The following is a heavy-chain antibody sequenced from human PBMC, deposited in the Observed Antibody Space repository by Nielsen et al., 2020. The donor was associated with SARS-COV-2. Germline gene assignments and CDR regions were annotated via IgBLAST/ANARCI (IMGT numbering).Heavy chain of an antibody. V-gene: IGHV3-23*01. J-gene: IGHJ4*02. CDR2: ISGSGGST. CDR1: GFTFSSYG. D-gene: IGHD3-22*01. CDR3: AKESRSMIVVVAQFDY. Sequence: GGSLRLSCAASGFTFSSYGMHWVRQAPGKGLEWVSAISGSGGSTYYADSVKGRFTISRDNSKNTLYLQMNSLRAEDTAVYYCAKESRSMIVVVAQFDYWGQGTLVTVSS.